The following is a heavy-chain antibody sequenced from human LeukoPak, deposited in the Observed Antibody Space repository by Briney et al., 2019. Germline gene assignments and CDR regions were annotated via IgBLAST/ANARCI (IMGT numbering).Heavy chain of an antibody. CDR1: GFTFSSYA. V-gene: IGHV3-69-1*01. CDR3: ARDFGPYGMDV. Sequence: GGSLRLSCAASGFTFSSYAMSWVRQAPGKGLEWVSYITSSSSIYYADSVKGRFTISRDNAMSTLYLQMNSLRAEDTAVYYCARDFGPYGMDVWGQGTTVTVSS. D-gene: IGHD3-16*01. J-gene: IGHJ6*02. CDR2: ITSSSSI.